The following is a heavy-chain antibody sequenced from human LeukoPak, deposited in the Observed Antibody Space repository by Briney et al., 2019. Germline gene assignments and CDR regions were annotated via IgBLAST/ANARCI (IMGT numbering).Heavy chain of an antibody. CDR1: GYSISSGYY. CDR2: IYHSGNT. D-gene: IGHD1-1*01. V-gene: IGHV4-38-2*02. Sequence: SETLSLTCTVSGYSISSGYYWGWVRQPPGKGLEWVGSIYHSGNTYYNPSLKSRVTISVDMPKNHFSLKLSPVTAADTAMYYCAREGDSNWDEYYFDYWGQGILVSVSS. J-gene: IGHJ4*02. CDR3: AREGDSNWDEYYFDY.